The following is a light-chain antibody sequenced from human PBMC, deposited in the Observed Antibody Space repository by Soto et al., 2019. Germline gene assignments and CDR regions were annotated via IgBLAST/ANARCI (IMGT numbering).Light chain of an antibody. J-gene: IGKJ1*01. CDR1: QTISIF. CDR3: QRSYGSPPWT. CDR2: GAS. V-gene: IGKV1-39*01. Sequence: DIQMTQSPSSLSASAGDRVTITCRASQTISIFLNWYQQKPGKAPKLLIYGASTLQGGVPSRFSGSGSGTDFTLTISRLQPEDFATYYCQRSYGSPPWTFGQGTKVDIK.